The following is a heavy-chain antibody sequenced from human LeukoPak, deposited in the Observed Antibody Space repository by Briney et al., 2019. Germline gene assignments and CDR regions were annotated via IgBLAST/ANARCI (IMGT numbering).Heavy chain of an antibody. V-gene: IGHV3-48*03. Sequence: SGGSLRLSCAASGFTFSSYEMNWVRQAPGKGLEWVSYISSSGSTIYYADSVKGRFTISRDNSKNTLYLQMNSLRAEDTAVYYCAKVGYSYGYYYYYMDVWGKGTTVTVSS. CDR3: AKVGYSYGYYYYYMDV. J-gene: IGHJ6*03. CDR1: GFTFSSYE. CDR2: ISSSGSTI. D-gene: IGHD5-18*01.